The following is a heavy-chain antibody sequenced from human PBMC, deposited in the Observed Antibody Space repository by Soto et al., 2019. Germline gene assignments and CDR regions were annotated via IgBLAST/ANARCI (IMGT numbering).Heavy chain of an antibody. CDR1: GFTFSSYA. CDR3: ARDLTITFGGVTQYYYYGMDV. J-gene: IGHJ6*02. Sequence: GGSLRLSCAASGFTFSSYAMHWVRQAPGKGLEWVAVISYDGSNKYYADSVKGRFTISRDNSKNTLYLQMNSLRAEDTAVYYCARDLTITFGGVTQYYYYGMDVWGQGTTVTVSS. CDR2: ISYDGSNK. V-gene: IGHV3-30-3*01. D-gene: IGHD3-16*01.